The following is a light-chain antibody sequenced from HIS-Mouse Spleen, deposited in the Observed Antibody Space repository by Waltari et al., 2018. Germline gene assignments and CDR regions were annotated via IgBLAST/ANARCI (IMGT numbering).Light chain of an antibody. Sequence: DSVMTQHPLSQSGTHGQPASISGKSSQSLLHSDGNTYLYLYLQKPGQSPQLLIYEVSSLFSGVPDRFSGSGSGTDFTLKISRVEAEDVGVSYCMQGIHLLYTFGQGTKLEIK. V-gene: IGKV2-29*03. CDR3: MQGIHLLYT. CDR2: EVS. CDR1: QSLLHSDGNTY. J-gene: IGKJ2*01.